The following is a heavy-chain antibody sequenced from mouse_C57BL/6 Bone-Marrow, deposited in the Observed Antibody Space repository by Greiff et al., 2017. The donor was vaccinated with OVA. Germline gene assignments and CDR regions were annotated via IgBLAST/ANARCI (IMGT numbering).Heavy chain of an antibody. D-gene: IGHD1-1*01. V-gene: IGHV1-15*01. CDR2: IDPETGGT. CDR1: GYTFTDYE. Sequence: QVQLQQSGAELVRPGASVTLSCKASGYTFTDYEMHWVKQTPVHGLEWIGAIDPETGGTAYNQKFKGKAIPTADKSSSTAYMELRSLTSEDSAVYYCTPYYYGSSYPFAYWGQGTLVTVSA. J-gene: IGHJ3*01. CDR3: TPYYYGSSYPFAY.